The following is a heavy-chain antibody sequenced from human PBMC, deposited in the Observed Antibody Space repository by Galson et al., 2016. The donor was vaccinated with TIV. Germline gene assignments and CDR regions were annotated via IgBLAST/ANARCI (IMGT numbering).Heavy chain of an antibody. CDR3: ARDLFDHYDSPTYYCDAFDI. V-gene: IGHV1-2*02. J-gene: IGHJ3*02. D-gene: IGHD3-22*01. Sequence: SVKVSCKASGYTFTGHYIHWVRQAPGQGLEWMGWVTPYDGDTLYAQKFQGRVTMTSDTSITTVYMELSGLRSDDTAVYFCARDLFDHYDSPTYYCDAFDIWGQGTLLTVSS. CDR1: GYTFTGHY. CDR2: VTPYDGDT.